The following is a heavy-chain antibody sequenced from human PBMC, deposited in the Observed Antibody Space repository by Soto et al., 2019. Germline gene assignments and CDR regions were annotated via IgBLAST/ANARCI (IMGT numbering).Heavy chain of an antibody. J-gene: IGHJ6*02. CDR3: ARVRRIAARSPLSVHGMDV. CDR2: INPNIGAA. V-gene: IGHV1-69*13. Sequence: SVTVSCQASGYTFTGYYMHWVRQAPGQGLEWMGGINPNIGAANYAQKFQGRVTITADESTSTAYMELSSLRSEDTAVYYCARVRRIAARSPLSVHGMDVWGQGTTVTVSS. D-gene: IGHD6-6*01. CDR1: GYTFTGYY.